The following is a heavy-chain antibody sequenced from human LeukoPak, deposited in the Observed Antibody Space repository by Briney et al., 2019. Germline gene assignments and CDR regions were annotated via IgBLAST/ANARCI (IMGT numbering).Heavy chain of an antibody. CDR2: LNPNSGGT. CDR1: GYTFTDYY. CDR3: ARCCPTSCNAGDTFDI. Sequence: ASVKVSCKASGYTFTDYYLHWVRQAPGQGLEWMGWLNPNSGGTNFAQNFQGRVTMTRDTSITTAYMELSTLRSDDTAVYYCARCCPTSCNAGDTFDIWGQGTVVTVSS. D-gene: IGHD2/OR15-2a*01. J-gene: IGHJ3*02. V-gene: IGHV1-2*02.